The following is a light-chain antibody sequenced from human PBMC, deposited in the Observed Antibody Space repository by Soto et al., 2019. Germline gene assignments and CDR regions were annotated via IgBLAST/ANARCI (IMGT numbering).Light chain of an antibody. Sequence: DIVMTQSPDSLAVSLGERATINCKSSQSLLYRSSKKNYLAWYQQKPGQPPRLLIYDASTRAPGIPDRFSGSGSGTDFILTISRLEPEDFAVFYCQQFGRSVTFGGGTKVEI. J-gene: IGKJ4*01. CDR3: QQFGRSVT. CDR1: QSLLYRSSKKNY. CDR2: DAS. V-gene: IGKV4-1*01.